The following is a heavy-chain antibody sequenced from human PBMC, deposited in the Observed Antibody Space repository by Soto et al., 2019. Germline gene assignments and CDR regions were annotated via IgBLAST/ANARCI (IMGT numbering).Heavy chain of an antibody. CDR3: ARDRGYSYGAFDY. V-gene: IGHV4-59*01. CDR1: GDSISSYY. Sequence: PSETLSLTCTVSGDSISSYYWIWIRQPPGKGLEWIGYIHYSGSTNYNPSLKSRVTISVDTSKNQFSLKLSSVTAADTAVYYCARDRGYSYGAFDYWGQGTLVTVSS. CDR2: IHYSGST. J-gene: IGHJ4*02. D-gene: IGHD5-18*01.